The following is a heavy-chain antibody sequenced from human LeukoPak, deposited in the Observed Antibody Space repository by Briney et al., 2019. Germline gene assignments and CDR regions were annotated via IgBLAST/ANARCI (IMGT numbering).Heavy chain of an antibody. D-gene: IGHD1-26*01. J-gene: IGHJ4*02. CDR1: GFTFSSHS. CDR3: ARVGVLVGATPDY. CDR2: ISSSSSYI. Sequence: PGGSLRLSCAASGFTFSSHSMNWVRQAPGKGLEWVSSISSSSSYIYYADSVKGRFTISRDNAKNSLYLQMNSLRAEDTAVYYCARVGVLVGATPDYWGQGTLVTVSS. V-gene: IGHV3-21*01.